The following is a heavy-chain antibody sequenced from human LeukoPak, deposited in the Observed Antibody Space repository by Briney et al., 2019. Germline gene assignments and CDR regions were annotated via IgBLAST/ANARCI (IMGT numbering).Heavy chain of an antibody. CDR2: IYYSGST. V-gene: IGHV4-31*03. CDR1: GGSISSGGYY. D-gene: IGHD4-17*01. J-gene: IGHJ4*02. Sequence: SQTLSLTCTVSGGSISSGGYYWSWIRQHPGKGLEWIGYIYYSGSTYYNPSLKSRVTIPVDTSKNQFSLKLSSVTAADTAVYYCARTLAEMTTVTTFDYWGQGTLVTVSS. CDR3: ARTLAEMTTVTTFDY.